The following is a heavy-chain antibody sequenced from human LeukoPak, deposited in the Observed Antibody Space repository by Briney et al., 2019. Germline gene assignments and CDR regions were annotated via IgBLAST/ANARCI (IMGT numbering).Heavy chain of an antibody. V-gene: IGHV4-39*07. CDR2: IYYSGST. J-gene: IGHJ4*02. CDR3: ARGMAVAGAFDY. CDR1: GGSISSSSYY. Sequence: SSETLSLTCTVSGGSISSSSYYWGWIRQPPGKGLEWIGSIYYSGSTYYNPSLKSRVTISVDTSKNQFSLKLSSVTAADTAVYYCARGMAVAGAFDYWGQGTLVTVSS. D-gene: IGHD6-19*01.